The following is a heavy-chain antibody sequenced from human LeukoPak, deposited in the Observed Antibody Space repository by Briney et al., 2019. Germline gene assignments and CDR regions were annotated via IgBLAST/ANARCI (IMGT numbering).Heavy chain of an antibody. CDR1: GGSISSSSYY. V-gene: IGHV4-39*01. D-gene: IGHD3-3*01. J-gene: IGHJ6*02. CDR2: IYYSGST. CDR3: ARAPRAITIFGVAGHYYYYGMDV. Sequence: SETLSLTCTVSGGSISSSSYYWGWIRQPPGKGLEWIGSIYYSGSTYYNPSLKSRVTISVDTSKNQFSLKLSSVTAADTAVYYCARAPRAITIFGVAGHYYYYGMDVWGQGTTVTVSS.